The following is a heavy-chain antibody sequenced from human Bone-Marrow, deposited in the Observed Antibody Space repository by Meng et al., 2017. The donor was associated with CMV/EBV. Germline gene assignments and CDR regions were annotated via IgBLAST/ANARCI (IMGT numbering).Heavy chain of an antibody. CDR2: IFSNDEK. CDR1: GFSLSNARMG. D-gene: IGHD5-12*01. J-gene: IGHJ6*02. V-gene: IGHV2-26*01. Sequence: SGPTLVKPTETLTLTCTVSGFSLSNARMGVSWIRQPPGKALEWLAHIFSNDEKSYSTSLKSRLTISKDTSKSQVVLTMTNMDPVDTATYYCARKALHVGYASLFDFGMDVWGQGTTVTVSS. CDR3: ARKALHVGYASLFDFGMDV.